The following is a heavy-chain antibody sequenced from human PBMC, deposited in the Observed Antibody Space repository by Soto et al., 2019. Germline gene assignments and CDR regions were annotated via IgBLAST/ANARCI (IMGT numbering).Heavy chain of an antibody. J-gene: IGHJ3*02. Sequence: QVQLQESGPGLVKPSQTLSLTCTVSGGSISSGDYYWSWLRQPPGKGLEWIGYIYYSGSTYYNPSLKSRVTISVDTSKNQFSLKLSSVTAADTAVYYCARDQMVGNYYDSSGPGAFDIWGQGTMVTVSS. D-gene: IGHD3-22*01. CDR1: GGSISSGDYY. CDR3: ARDQMVGNYYDSSGPGAFDI. V-gene: IGHV4-30-4*01. CDR2: IYYSGST.